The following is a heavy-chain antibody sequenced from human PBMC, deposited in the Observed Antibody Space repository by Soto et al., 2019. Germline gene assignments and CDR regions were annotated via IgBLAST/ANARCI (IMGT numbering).Heavy chain of an antibody. J-gene: IGHJ6*02. CDR3: ATREIDILTHSYGMDV. CDR1: GYSLTELS. V-gene: IGHV1-24*01. Sequence: RASVKVSCKVSGYSLTELSMHWVRQAPGKGLEWMGGFDPEDGETIYAQKFQGRVTMTEDTSTDTAYMELSSLRSEDTAVYYCATREIDILTHSYGMDVWGQGTTVTVSS. CDR2: FDPEDGET. D-gene: IGHD3-9*01.